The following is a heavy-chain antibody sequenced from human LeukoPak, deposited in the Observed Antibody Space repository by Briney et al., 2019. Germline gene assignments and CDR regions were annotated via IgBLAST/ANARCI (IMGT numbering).Heavy chain of an antibody. V-gene: IGHV3-74*01. CDR2: INSDGSST. CDR1: GFTFSSYW. J-gene: IGHJ4*02. D-gene: IGHD4-23*01. Sequence: GGSLRLSCAASGFTFSSYWMHWVRQAPGRGLVWVSRINSDGSSTYYADSVKGRFTISRDNSKNTLYLEMNSLRAEDTAVYYCAKALYGGHDYWGQGTLVTVSS. CDR3: AKALYGGHDY.